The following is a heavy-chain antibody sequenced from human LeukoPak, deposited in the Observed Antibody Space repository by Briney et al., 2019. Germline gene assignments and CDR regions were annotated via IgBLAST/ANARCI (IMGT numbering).Heavy chain of an antibody. CDR1: GFTFSSYS. CDR2: ISSSSSYI. CDR3: ARLASSGLVY. J-gene: IGHJ4*02. D-gene: IGHD6-19*01. V-gene: IGHV3-21*01. Sequence: PGGSLRLSCAASGFTFSSYSMNWDRQAPGKGLEWVSSISSSSSYIYYADSVKGRFTISRDNAKNSLYLQMNSLRAEDTAVYYCARLASSGLVYGGERTLVSVSS.